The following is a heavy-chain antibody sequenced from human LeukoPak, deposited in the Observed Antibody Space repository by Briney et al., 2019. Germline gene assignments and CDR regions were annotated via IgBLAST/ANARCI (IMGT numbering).Heavy chain of an antibody. V-gene: IGHV4-59*08. CDR3: ARAHSSGKWYFDL. CDR2: IYYSGST. CDR1: GGSISSYY. Sequence: SETLSLTCTVSGGSISSYYWSWIRQPPGKGLEWIGYIYYSGSTNYNPSLKSRVTISVDTSKNQFSLKLSSVTAADTAVYYCARAHSSGKWYFDLWGRGTLVTVSS. J-gene: IGHJ2*01. D-gene: IGHD6-25*01.